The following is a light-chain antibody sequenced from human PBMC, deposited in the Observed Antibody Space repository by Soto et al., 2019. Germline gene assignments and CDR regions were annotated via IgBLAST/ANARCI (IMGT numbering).Light chain of an antibody. CDR3: QHYDIYGRLT. CDR2: DAS. CDR1: QTINNL. V-gene: IGKV1-5*01. Sequence: DIQMTQSPSTLSASVGDTVTITCRTSQTINNLLAWYQKKPGKAPGHLIFDASTVNPGVPSRFSGSGSGTDFTLTISDLQPDDFATYYCQHYDIYGRLTFGPGTTVDIK. J-gene: IGKJ3*01.